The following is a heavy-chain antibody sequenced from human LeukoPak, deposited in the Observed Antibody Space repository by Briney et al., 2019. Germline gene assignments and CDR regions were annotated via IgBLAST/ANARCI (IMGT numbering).Heavy chain of an antibody. J-gene: IGHJ2*01. CDR2: ISYDGSNK. V-gene: IGHV3-30*03. CDR3: ARDLWSSGPDVNWYFDL. Sequence: QPGRSLRLSCAASGFTFSSYGMHWVRQAPGKGLEWVAVISYDGSNKYYADSVKGRFTITRDNSKNTLYLQMNSLRAEDTAVYYCARDLWSSGPDVNWYFDLWGRGTLVTVSS. D-gene: IGHD6-19*01. CDR1: GFTFSSYG.